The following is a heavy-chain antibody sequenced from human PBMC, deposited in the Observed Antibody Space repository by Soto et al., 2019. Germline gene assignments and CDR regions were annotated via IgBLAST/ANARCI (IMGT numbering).Heavy chain of an antibody. D-gene: IGHD5-12*01. CDR2: IKPSGGST. CDR1: GYIFTSYW. V-gene: IGHV1-46*01. J-gene: IGHJ4*02. Sequence: QAQLVQSGAEVKRPGDSVTVSCKTSGYIFTSYWIHWVRQAPGQGLEWMGLIKPSGGSTTYAQKFQGRVTMTRDTPTSTVYMELRSLKSEDTAVYYCVRVEGYSADERDWGQGTLVSVSS. CDR3: VRVEGYSADERD.